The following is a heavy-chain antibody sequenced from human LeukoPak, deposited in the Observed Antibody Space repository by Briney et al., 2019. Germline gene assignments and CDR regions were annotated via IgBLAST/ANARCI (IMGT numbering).Heavy chain of an antibody. CDR2: IYYSGST. CDR3: ARESKTITGIPGYFDY. V-gene: IGHV4-59*01. CDR1: GGSISSYY. D-gene: IGHD1-20*01. J-gene: IGHJ4*02. Sequence: SETLSLTCTVSGGSISSYYWSWIRQPPGKGLEWIGYIYYSGSTNYNPSLKSRVTISVDTSKNQFSLKLSSVTAADTAVYYCARESKTITGIPGYFDYWGQGTLVTVSS.